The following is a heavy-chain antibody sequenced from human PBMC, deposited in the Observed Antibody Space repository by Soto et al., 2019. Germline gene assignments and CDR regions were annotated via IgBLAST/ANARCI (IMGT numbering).Heavy chain of an antibody. CDR1: GFTFSDHY. D-gene: IGHD1-26*01. CDR3: TRDQVGSSDY. J-gene: IGHJ4*02. CDR2: IRNKVNSDTT. V-gene: IGHV3-72*01. Sequence: EVQLVESGGGLVQPGGSLRLSCAVSGFTFSDHYMDWVRQAPGKGLEWVGRIRNKVNSDTTEYAASVKGRFTISRDDSKNPLYLQMNSLKTEDTAVYYCTRDQVGSSDYWGQGTLVTVSS.